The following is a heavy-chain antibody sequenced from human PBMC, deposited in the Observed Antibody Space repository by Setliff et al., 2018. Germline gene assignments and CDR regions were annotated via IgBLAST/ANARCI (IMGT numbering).Heavy chain of an antibody. V-gene: IGHV1-18*01. CDR2: ISAYNGHT. D-gene: IGHD2-8*01. CDR3: LRLVGYCTKIACQATSGNEV. CDR1: AYILTSYG. Sequence: AAVKVSCKASAYILTSYGFSWVRQDPGQGIEWMGWISAYNGHTFSAQKFQDSITLTTDTSTNTGYLELRGLRSDDKAVYYCLRLVGYCTKIACQATSGNEVWGLGTLVTVSS. J-gene: IGHJ4*02.